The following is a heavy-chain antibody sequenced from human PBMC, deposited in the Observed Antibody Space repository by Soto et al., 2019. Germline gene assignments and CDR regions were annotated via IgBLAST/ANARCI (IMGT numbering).Heavy chain of an antibody. D-gene: IGHD3-10*01. Sequence: GGSLRLSCAASGFTFSSYAMSWVRQAPGKGLEWVSAISGSGGSTYYADSVKGRFTISRDNSKNTVYLQMNSLRAEDTAVYYCTKPLLWFGELPYGFYGMDVWGQGTTVTVSS. CDR1: GFTFSSYA. J-gene: IGHJ6*02. V-gene: IGHV3-23*01. CDR2: ISGSGGST. CDR3: TKPLLWFGELPYGFYGMDV.